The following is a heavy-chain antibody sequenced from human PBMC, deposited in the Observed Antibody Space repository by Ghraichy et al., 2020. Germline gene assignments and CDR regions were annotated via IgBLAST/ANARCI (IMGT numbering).Heavy chain of an antibody. J-gene: IGHJ6*02. CDR1: GGSFSGYY. CDR3: ARALPKGGYCSSTSCRNYYYYGMDV. CDR2: INHSGST. D-gene: IGHD2-2*01. V-gene: IGHV4-34*01. Sequence: SETLSLTCAVYGGSFSGYYWSWIRQPPGKGLEWFGEINHSGSTNYNPSLKSRVTISVDTSKNQFSLKLSSVTAADTAVYYCARALPKGGYCSSTSCRNYYYYGMDVWGQGTTVTVSS.